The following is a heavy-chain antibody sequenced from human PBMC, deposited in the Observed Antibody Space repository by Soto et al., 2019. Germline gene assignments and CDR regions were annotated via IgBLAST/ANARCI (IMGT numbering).Heavy chain of an antibody. V-gene: IGHV3-30*18. CDR1: GFTFSSYG. D-gene: IGHD2-15*01. CDR2: ISYDGSNK. Sequence: ESGGGVVQPGRSLRLSCAASGFTFSSYGMHWVRQAPGKGLEWVAVISYDGSNKYYADSVKGRFTISRDNSKNTLYLQMNSLRAEDTAVYYCAKGKDIVVVVAATPFDYWGQGTLVTVSS. J-gene: IGHJ4*02. CDR3: AKGKDIVVVVAATPFDY.